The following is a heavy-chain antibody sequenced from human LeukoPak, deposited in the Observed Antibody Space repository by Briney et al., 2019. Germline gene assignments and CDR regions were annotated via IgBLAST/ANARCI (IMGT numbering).Heavy chain of an antibody. CDR1: GFTFSDYW. Sequence: GGSLRLSCAASGFTFSDYWMSWVRQAPGKGLESVANIKQDGSEKYYVDSVMGRFTISRDNAKTSLYLQMDSLRAEDTAVYFCVRGGGTFDNWSQGTLVTVSS. D-gene: IGHD1-1*01. CDR3: VRGGGTFDN. CDR2: IKQDGSEK. J-gene: IGHJ4*02. V-gene: IGHV3-7*03.